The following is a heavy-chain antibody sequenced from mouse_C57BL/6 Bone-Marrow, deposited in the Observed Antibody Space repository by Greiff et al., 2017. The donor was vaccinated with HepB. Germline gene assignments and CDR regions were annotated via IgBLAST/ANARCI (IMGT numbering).Heavy chain of an antibody. Sequence: EVKLMESGGGLVKPGGSLKLSCAASGFTFSDYGMHWVRQAPEKGLEWVAYISSGSSTIYYADTVKGRFTISRDNAKNTLFLQMTSLRYEDTAMYYCARSLYGSSPYYFDYWGQGTTLTVSS. D-gene: IGHD1-1*01. CDR3: ARSLYGSSPYYFDY. J-gene: IGHJ2*01. CDR1: GFTFSDYG. CDR2: ISSGSSTI. V-gene: IGHV5-17*01.